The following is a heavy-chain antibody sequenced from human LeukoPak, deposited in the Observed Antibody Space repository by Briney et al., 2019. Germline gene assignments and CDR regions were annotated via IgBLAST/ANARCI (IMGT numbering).Heavy chain of an antibody. CDR2: IYTSGST. Sequence: SETLSLTCTVSGGSISSGSYYWSGIRQPAGKGLEWIGRIYTSGSTNYNPSLKSRVTISVDTSKNQFSLKLSSVTATDTAVYYCARGGPYCSGGGCYSRTSNWFDPWGQGTLVTVSS. CDR3: ARGGPYCSGGGCYSRTSNWFDP. D-gene: IGHD2-15*01. V-gene: IGHV4-61*02. J-gene: IGHJ5*02. CDR1: GGSISSGSYY.